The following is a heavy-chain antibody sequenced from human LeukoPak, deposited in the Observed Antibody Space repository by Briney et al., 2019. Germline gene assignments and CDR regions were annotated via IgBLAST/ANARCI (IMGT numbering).Heavy chain of an antibody. CDR1: GGSIGSYY. D-gene: IGHD6-19*01. Sequence: PSETLSLTCTVSGGSIGSYYWSWIRQPPGKGLEWVGYIYYTGSTTYNPSLKSRLTISLDASKNQFSLRLSSVTAADTAVYYCARHRGSYSSGLYSFDYWGQGTLVTVSS. V-gene: IGHV4-59*08. CDR2: IYYTGST. CDR3: ARHRGSYSSGLYSFDY. J-gene: IGHJ4*02.